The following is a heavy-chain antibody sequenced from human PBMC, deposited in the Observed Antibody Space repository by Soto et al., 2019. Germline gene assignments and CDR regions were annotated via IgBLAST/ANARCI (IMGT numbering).Heavy chain of an antibody. V-gene: IGHV4-31*03. J-gene: IGHJ4*02. CDR2: IYYSGST. CDR1: GGSISSGGYY. CDR3: GRAIVGTKPLDY. Sequence: PSETLSLTCTVSGGSISSGGYYWSWIRQHPGKGLEWIGYIYYSGSTYYNPSLKSRVNISVDTSKNQFSLKLSSVTAADTAVYYCGRAIVGTKPLDYWGQGTLVTVSS. D-gene: IGHD1-26*01.